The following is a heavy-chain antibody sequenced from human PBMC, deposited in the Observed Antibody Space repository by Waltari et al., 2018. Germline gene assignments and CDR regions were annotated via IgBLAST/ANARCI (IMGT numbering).Heavy chain of an antibody. J-gene: IGHJ4*02. Sequence: EVQLVESGGGLVKPGGSLSLSCAASGFTFSSYSLNWVGQAPGKGLEWVSSISSSSSYIYYADSVKGRFTISRDNAKNSLYLQMNSLRAEDTAVYYCARAHDYGDYGDYWGQGTLVTVSS. V-gene: IGHV3-21*01. D-gene: IGHD4-17*01. CDR1: GFTFSSYS. CDR3: ARAHDYGDYGDY. CDR2: ISSSSSYI.